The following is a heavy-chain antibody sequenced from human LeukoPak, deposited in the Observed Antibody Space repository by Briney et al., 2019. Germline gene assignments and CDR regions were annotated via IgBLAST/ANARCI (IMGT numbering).Heavy chain of an antibody. V-gene: IGHV3-23*01. D-gene: IGHD4-23*01. Sequence: GGSLRLSCAASGFTFSSYAMTWVRQAPGKGLEWVSVISAGSTNTYYADSVKGRFTISRDDSNSILYLQMNSLRAEDTATYYCAKGNTGHSSSPCDYWGQGTLVTVSS. J-gene: IGHJ4*02. CDR1: GFTFSSYA. CDR2: ISAGSTNT. CDR3: AKGNTGHSSSPCDY.